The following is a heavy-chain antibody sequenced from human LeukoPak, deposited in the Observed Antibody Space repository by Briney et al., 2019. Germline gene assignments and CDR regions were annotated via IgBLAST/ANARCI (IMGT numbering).Heavy chain of an antibody. CDR2: IYHSGST. D-gene: IGHD5-18*01. CDR1: GGSISSGGYS. V-gene: IGHV4-30-2*01. CDR3: ARNNVDTAIDY. Sequence: SETLSLTCAGSGGSISSGGYSWRWIRQPPGKGLEGIVYIYHSGSTYYHPSLKSRVTISVDRSKNQFSLKLSSVTAADTAVYYCARNNVDTAIDYWGQGTLVTVSS. J-gene: IGHJ4*02.